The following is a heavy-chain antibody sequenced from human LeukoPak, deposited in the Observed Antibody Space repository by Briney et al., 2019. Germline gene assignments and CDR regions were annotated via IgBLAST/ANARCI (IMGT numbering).Heavy chain of an antibody. Sequence: SETLSLTCAVSGGSISSSNWWSWVRPPPGKGLEWIGEIYHSGSTNYNPSLKSRVTISVDKSKNQFSLKLSSVTAADTAVYYCARGGTMVRGVITYFDYWGQGTLVTVSS. CDR2: IYHSGST. CDR1: GGSISSSNW. CDR3: ARGGTMVRGVITYFDY. V-gene: IGHV4-4*02. J-gene: IGHJ4*02. D-gene: IGHD3-10*01.